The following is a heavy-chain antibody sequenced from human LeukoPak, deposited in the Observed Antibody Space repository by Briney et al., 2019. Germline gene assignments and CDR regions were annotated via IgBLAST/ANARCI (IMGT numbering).Heavy chain of an antibody. D-gene: IGHD3-22*01. Sequence: ASVKVSCKASGYTFTRYDINWVRQATGQGLEWMGWMNPNSGNTGYAQKLQGRVTMTRNTSISTAYMELSSLRSEDTAVYYCARGSYYYDSSGYPTPEYFQHWGQGTLVSVSS. CDR2: MNPNSGNT. CDR3: ARGSYYYDSSGYPTPEYFQH. V-gene: IGHV1-8*01. J-gene: IGHJ1*01. CDR1: GYTFTRYD.